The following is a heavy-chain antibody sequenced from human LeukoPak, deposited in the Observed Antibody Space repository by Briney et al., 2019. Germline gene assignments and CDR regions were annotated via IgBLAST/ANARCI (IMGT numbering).Heavy chain of an antibody. V-gene: IGHV1-18*01. CDR3: ARDEAAAGFGY. Sequence: GASVKVSCKASGYTFTTHGINWVRQAPGQGLEWMGWISGYDGKTNYAQRLRDRVTMTTDTSTSTAYMELRSLRSDDTAVYYCARDEAAAGFGYWGQGTLVTVSS. D-gene: IGHD6-13*01. CDR1: GYTFTTHG. CDR2: ISGYDGKT. J-gene: IGHJ4*02.